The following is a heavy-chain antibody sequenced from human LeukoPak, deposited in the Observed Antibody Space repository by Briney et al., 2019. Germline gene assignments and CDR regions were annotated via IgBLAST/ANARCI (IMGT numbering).Heavy chain of an antibody. D-gene: IGHD1-1*01. CDR1: GGSLTNSY. V-gene: IGHV4-59*01. J-gene: IGHJ3*02. CDR2: INYSGST. CDR3: ARDPLSTNDFDI. Sequence: SETLSLTCTVSGGSLTNSYWNWIRQSPGKGLEWIGYINYSGSTNYNPSLKSRVTISVDTSKNQFPLKLSSVTAADTAVYFCARDPLSTNDFDIWGQGTMVTVSS.